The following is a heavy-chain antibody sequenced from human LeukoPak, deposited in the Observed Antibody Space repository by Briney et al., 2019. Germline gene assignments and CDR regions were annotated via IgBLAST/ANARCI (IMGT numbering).Heavy chain of an antibody. CDR2: INYSGMS. V-gene: IGHV4-34*01. CDR1: GESLDGFY. CDR3: AIRLATSRLATATNWFDP. D-gene: IGHD6-13*01. J-gene: IGHJ5*02. Sequence: PSETLSLTCAVYGESLDGFYWNWIRQSPGKGLEWIGEINYSGMSDYNPALKSRVAISADSSKRQFSLDLTSVTAANTAVYYCAIRLATSRLATATNWFDPWGQGTLVSVSS.